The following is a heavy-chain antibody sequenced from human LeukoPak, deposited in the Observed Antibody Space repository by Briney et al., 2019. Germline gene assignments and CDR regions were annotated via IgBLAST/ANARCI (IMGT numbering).Heavy chain of an antibody. CDR1: RDSFIIYW. V-gene: IGHV5-10-1*04. Sequence: GESLKISCKGSRDSFIIYWISWVRQMPGKGLEWMGRIDPSDSDTNYSPSFQGQVTFSADKSISTAHLQWSSLKASDTAMYYCARRRAVAGTYYFDYWGQGTLVTVSS. CDR2: IDPSDSDT. CDR3: ARRRAVAGTYYFDY. J-gene: IGHJ4*02. D-gene: IGHD6-19*01.